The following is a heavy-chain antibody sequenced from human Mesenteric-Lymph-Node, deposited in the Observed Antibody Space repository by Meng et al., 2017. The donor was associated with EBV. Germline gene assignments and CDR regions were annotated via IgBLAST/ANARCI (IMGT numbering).Heavy chain of an antibody. CDR3: ATEDAEYLGSGSD. V-gene: IGHV1-18*01. CDR1: GYTFTTYA. J-gene: IGHJ4*02. CDR2: TSVHNLNT. D-gene: IGHD3-10*01. Sequence: GQLVQSGAEVKQPGASVKVSCKSSGYTFTTYAISWVRQAPGQGLEWMGWTSVHNLNTNYAQKFQGRVTLTTDTSTSTAYMELRSLRSDDTAVYYCATEDAEYLGSGSDWGQGTLVTVSS.